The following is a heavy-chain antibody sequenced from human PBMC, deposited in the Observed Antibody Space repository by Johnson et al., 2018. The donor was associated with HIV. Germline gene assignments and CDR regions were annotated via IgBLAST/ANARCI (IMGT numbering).Heavy chain of an antibody. CDR3: ARVAALYDAFDI. V-gene: IGHV3-30-3*01. Sequence: QMLLVESGGGLIQPGGSLRLSCAASGFIVSGNYMSWVRQAPGKGLEWVAVISYDGSNKYYADSVKGRFTISRDNSKNTLYLQMNSLRAEETAVYYCARVAALYDAFDIWGQGTMVTVSS. CDR2: ISYDGSNK. J-gene: IGHJ3*02. D-gene: IGHD2-15*01. CDR1: GFIVSGNY.